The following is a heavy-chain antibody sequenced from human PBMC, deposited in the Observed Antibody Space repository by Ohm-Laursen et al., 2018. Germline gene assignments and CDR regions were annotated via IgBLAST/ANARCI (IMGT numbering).Heavy chain of an antibody. V-gene: IGHV4-59*01. CDR1: GGSISSYY. Sequence: GALSLTCTVSGGSISSYYWSWIRQPPGKGLEWIGYIYYSGSTNYNPSLKSRVTISVDTSKNQFSLNLRSVTTADTAVYYCARGITTGLDYFQPWGQGTLVTVSS. CDR3: ARGITTGLDYFQP. J-gene: IGHJ1*01. D-gene: IGHD1-1*01. CDR2: IYYSGST.